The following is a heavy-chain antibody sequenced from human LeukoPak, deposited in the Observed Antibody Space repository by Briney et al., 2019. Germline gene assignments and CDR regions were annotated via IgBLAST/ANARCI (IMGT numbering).Heavy chain of an antibody. CDR3: AGAESGTYMGWFDP. D-gene: IGHD3-10*01. V-gene: IGHV1-2*02. J-gene: IGHJ5*02. CDR2: INPYSGGT. CDR1: GYTFTGYY. Sequence: GASVKVSCKASGYTFTGYYMHWVRQAPGQGGEWMGWINPYSGGTNYVQKFEGRVTMPRDTSISTAYMELSRLRSDDTAVYYCAGAESGTYMGWFDPWGQGTLVTVSS.